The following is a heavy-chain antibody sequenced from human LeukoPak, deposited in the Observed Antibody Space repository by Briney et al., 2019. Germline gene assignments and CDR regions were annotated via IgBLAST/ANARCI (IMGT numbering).Heavy chain of an antibody. D-gene: IGHD1-14*01. Sequence: GGSLRLSCAASGLTFSSYAMTWVRQAPGKGLEWVSTISGSGGTTYYADSVKGRFPISRDNSKNTLYLQMNTLRAEDTAVYYCAKPARTDAFDIWGQGTMVTVSS. CDR2: ISGSGGTT. CDR1: GLTFSSYA. CDR3: AKPARTDAFDI. J-gene: IGHJ3*02. V-gene: IGHV3-23*01.